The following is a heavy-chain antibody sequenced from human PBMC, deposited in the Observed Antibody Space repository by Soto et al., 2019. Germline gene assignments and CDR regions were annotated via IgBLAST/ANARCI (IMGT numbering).Heavy chain of an antibody. D-gene: IGHD3-9*01. J-gene: IGHJ6*02. CDR3: ARAYDILTGYPYYYYYYGMDV. Sequence: GASVKVSCKASGYTFTSYGISWVRQAPGQGLEWMGWISAYNGNTNYAQKLQGRVTMTTDTSTSTAYMELRSLRSDDTAVYYCARAYDILTGYPYYYYYYGMDVWGQGTTVTVSS. CDR1: GYTFTSYG. V-gene: IGHV1-18*01. CDR2: ISAYNGNT.